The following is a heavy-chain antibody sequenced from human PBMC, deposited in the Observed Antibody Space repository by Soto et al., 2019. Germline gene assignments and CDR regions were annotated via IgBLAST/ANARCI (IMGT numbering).Heavy chain of an antibody. D-gene: IGHD1-26*01. Sequence: EVQLVESGGGLVQPGRSLRLSCAASGFTFDDYAMHWVRQAPGKGLEWVSGISWNSGSIGYADSVKGRFTISRDNAKNSLYLQMNSLRAEDTALYYCAKDIRRYSGSYYFDYWGQGTLVTVSS. CDR1: GFTFDDYA. V-gene: IGHV3-9*01. CDR2: ISWNSGSI. CDR3: AKDIRRYSGSYYFDY. J-gene: IGHJ4*02.